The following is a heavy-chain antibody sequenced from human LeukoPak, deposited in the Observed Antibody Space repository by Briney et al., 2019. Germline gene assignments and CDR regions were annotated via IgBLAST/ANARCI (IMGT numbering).Heavy chain of an antibody. D-gene: IGHD2-21*02. CDR1: GGSVTGGGYY. CDR3: ARQKLAYCGGDCPNWFDP. CDR2: ASYSGST. J-gene: IGHJ5*02. V-gene: IGHV4-39*01. Sequence: PSETLSLTCSVSGGSVTGGGYYWSWIRQHPGKGLEWIGFASYSGSTYYNPSLKSRVTISVDTSKNQFSLKLSFVTAADTAVYYCARQKLAYCGGDCPNWFDPWGQGTLVTVSS.